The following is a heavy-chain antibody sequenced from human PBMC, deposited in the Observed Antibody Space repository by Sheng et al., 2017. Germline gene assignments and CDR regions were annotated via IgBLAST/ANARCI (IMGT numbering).Heavy chain of an antibody. J-gene: IGHJ6*03. V-gene: IGHV1-69*04. CDR3: AANTMGGSNLYYYYYYMDV. Sequence: QVQLVQSGAEVKKPGSSVKVSCKASGGTFSSYAISWVRQAPGQGLEWMGGIIPILGIANYAQKFQGRVTITADKSTSTAYMELSSLRSEDTAVYYCAANTMGGSNLYYYYYYMDVWGKGTTVTVSS. CDR2: IIPILGIA. D-gene: IGHD2-15*01. CDR1: GGTFSSYA.